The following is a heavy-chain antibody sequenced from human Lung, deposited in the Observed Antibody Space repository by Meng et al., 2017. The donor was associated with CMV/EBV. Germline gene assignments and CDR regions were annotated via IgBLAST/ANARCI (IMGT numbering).Heavy chain of an antibody. CDR1: GFTFSNYG. Sequence: SXAASGFTFSNYGMNWVRQAPGKGLERLSSISSSSFKDYADSVKGRFTISRDNAKNSLYLQMNNLRAEDTAVYYCARDSGGLYGSGSYYYYGLDVXGQGXTLTVSS. D-gene: IGHD3-10*01. CDR2: ISSSSFK. V-gene: IGHV3-21*01. J-gene: IGHJ6*02. CDR3: ARDSGGLYGSGSYYYYGLDV.